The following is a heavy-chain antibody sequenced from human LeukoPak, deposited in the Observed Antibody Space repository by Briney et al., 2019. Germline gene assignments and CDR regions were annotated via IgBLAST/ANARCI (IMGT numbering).Heavy chain of an antibody. D-gene: IGHD6-13*01. Sequence: GASVKVSCKASGYTFTGYYMHWVRQAPGQGLEWMGWINPNSGGTNYAQKFQGRVTMTRDTSISTAYMELSRLRSDDTAVYYCARGAAAGTGERNWFDPWGQGTLVTVSS. J-gene: IGHJ5*02. CDR1: GYTFTGYY. V-gene: IGHV1-2*02. CDR2: INPNSGGT. CDR3: ARGAAAGTGERNWFDP.